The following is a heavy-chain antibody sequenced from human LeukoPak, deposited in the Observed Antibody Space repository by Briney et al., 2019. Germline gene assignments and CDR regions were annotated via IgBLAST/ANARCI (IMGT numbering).Heavy chain of an antibody. Sequence: PSQTLSLTCAVSGGSISSGGYSWSWIRQPPGKGLEWIGYIFYSGNTYYNPSLKSRVTISVDTSKNQFSLKLSSVTAADTAVYYCARGRIVYYYMDVWGKGTTVTISS. CDR2: IFYSGNT. D-gene: IGHD2/OR15-2a*01. CDR1: GGSISSGGYS. J-gene: IGHJ6*03. V-gene: IGHV4-30-4*07. CDR3: ARGRIVYYYMDV.